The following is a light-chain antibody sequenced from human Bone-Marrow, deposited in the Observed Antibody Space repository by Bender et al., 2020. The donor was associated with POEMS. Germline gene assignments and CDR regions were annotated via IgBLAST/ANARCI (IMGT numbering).Light chain of an antibody. J-gene: IGLJ2*01. CDR3: QVWDSSSDHPGV. CDR2: ADD. V-gene: IGLV3-21*02. CDR1: NIGAKS. Sequence: SYVLTQPPSVSVAPGQTARITCGGDNIGAKSVEWYQQQPGQAPVLVVYADDDRPSGIPDRFSGSNSGNTATLTISRVEAGDEADYYCQVWDSSSDHPGVFGGGTKVTVL.